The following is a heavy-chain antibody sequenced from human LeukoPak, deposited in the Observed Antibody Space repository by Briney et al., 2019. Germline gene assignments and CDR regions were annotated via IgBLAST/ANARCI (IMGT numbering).Heavy chain of an antibody. J-gene: IGHJ3*02. CDR2: INPNSGGT. V-gene: IGHV1-2*02. Sequence: ASVKVSCKASGYTFTGYYIHWVRQAPGQGLEWMGWINPNSGGTNYAQKFQGRVTMTRDTSISTAYMELSRLRSDDTAVYYCARVVTPFDAFDIWGQGTMVTVSS. D-gene: IGHD4-23*01. CDR3: ARVVTPFDAFDI. CDR1: GYTFTGYY.